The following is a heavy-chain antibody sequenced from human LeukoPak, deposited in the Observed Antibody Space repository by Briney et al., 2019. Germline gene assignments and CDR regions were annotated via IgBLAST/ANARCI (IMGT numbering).Heavy chain of an antibody. J-gene: IGHJ4*02. Sequence: GGSLRLSCAASGFTFSSYAMHWVRQAPGKGLEYVSAISSNGGSTYYANSVKGGFTISRDNSKNTLYLQMGSLRAEDMAVYYCARDGSSSGWLDPGFFDYWGQGTLVTVSS. D-gene: IGHD6-19*01. CDR3: ARDGSSSGWLDPGFFDY. CDR2: ISSNGGST. CDR1: GFTFSSYA. V-gene: IGHV3-64*01.